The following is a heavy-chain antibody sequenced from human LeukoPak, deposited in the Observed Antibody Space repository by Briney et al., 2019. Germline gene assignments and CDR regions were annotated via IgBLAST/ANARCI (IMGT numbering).Heavy chain of an antibody. CDR2: IGTAGDT. J-gene: IGHJ4*02. CDR1: GFTSSSYD. D-gene: IGHD3-3*01. V-gene: IGHV3-13*01. Sequence: GGSLRLSCAASGFTSSSYDMHWVRQATGKGLEWVSAIGTAGDTYYPGSVKGRFTISRENAKNSLYLQMNSLRAEDTAVYYCAKEGSLEWLFHARWYFDYWGQGTLVTVSS. CDR3: AKEGSLEWLFHARWYFDY.